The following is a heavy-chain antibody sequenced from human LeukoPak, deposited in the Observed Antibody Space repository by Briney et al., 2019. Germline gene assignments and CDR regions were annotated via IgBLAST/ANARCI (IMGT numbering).Heavy chain of an antibody. J-gene: IGHJ4*02. CDR1: GFTFSSYS. CDR2: ISSSSSYI. D-gene: IGHD6-19*01. V-gene: IGHV3-21*01. Sequence: GGSLRLSCAASGFTFSSYSMNWVRQAPGKGLEWVSSISSSSSYIYYADSVKGRFTTSRDNAKNSLYLQMNSLRAEDTAVYYCARDRYSSGWYDYWGQGTLVTVSS. CDR3: ARDRYSSGWYDY.